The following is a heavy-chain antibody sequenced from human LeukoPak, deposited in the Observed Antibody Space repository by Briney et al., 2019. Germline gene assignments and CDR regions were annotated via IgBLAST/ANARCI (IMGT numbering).Heavy chain of an antibody. J-gene: IGHJ4*02. CDR3: ASAPNCGGDCYSDY. V-gene: IGHV4-59*01. CDR1: GGSISSYY. D-gene: IGHD2-21*02. CDR2: IYYSGST. Sequence: SETLSLTCTVSGGSISSYYWSWIRQPPGKGLEWIGYIYYSGSTDYNPSLKSRVTISVDTSKNQFSLKLSSVTAADTAVYYCASAPNCGGDCYSDYWGQGTLVTVSS.